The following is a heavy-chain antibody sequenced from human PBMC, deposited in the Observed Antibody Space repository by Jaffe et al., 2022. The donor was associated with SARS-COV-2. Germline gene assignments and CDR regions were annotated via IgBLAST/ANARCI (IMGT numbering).Heavy chain of an antibody. CDR3: TTGPRGYCSSTSCLRENYYYYGMDV. D-gene: IGHD2-2*01. Sequence: EVQLVESGGGLVKPGGSLRLSCAASGFTFSNAWMSWVRQAPGKGLEWVGRIKSKTDGGTTDYAAPVKGRFTISRDDSKNTLYLQMNSLKTEDTAVYYCTTGPRGYCSSTSCLRENYYYYGMDVWGQGTTVTVSS. V-gene: IGHV3-15*01. CDR1: GFTFSNAW. J-gene: IGHJ6*02. CDR2: IKSKTDGGTT.